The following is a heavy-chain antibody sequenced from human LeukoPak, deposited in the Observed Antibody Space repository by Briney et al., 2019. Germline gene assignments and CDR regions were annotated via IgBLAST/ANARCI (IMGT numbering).Heavy chain of an antibody. J-gene: IGHJ5*02. CDR1: GGSISSYY. Sequence: PSETLSLTCTVSGGSISSYYWSWIRQPPGKGLEWIGYIYHSGSTYYNPPLKSRVTISVDRSKNQFSLKLSSVTAADTAVYYCARDFGGNSWFDPWGQGTLVTVSS. CDR2: IYHSGST. D-gene: IGHD4-23*01. V-gene: IGHV4-59*12. CDR3: ARDFGGNSWFDP.